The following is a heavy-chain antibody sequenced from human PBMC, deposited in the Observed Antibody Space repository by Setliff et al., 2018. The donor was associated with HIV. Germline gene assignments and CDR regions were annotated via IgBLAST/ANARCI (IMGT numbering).Heavy chain of an antibody. CDR2: IYYTGNT. V-gene: IGHV4-39*01. D-gene: IGHD3-10*01. CDR3: ARHYYGSGSYYNPPPYYYYYMDV. J-gene: IGHJ6*03. CDR1: GGSISSSSYY. Sequence: PSETLSLTCTVSGGSISSSSYYWVWIRQPPGKGLEWIGNIYYTGNTYYNPSLKSRVTISVDTSKNQFSLKLSSVTAADTAVYYCARHYYGSGSYYNPPPYYYYYMDVWGKGTTVTVSS.